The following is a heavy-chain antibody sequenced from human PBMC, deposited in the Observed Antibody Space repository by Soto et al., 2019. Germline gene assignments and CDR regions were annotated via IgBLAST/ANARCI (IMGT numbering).Heavy chain of an antibody. CDR2: ISSSSSYT. CDR3: ASLYSGCYYSWYFDL. V-gene: IGHV3-11*06. Sequence: QVQLVESGGGLVKPGGSLRLSCAASGFTFSDYYMSWIRQAPGKGLEWVSYISSSSSYTNYADSVKGRFTISRYNAKNSRYLQMNSLRAEDTAVYYCASLYSGCYYSWYFDLWGRGTLVTVS. CDR1: GFTFSDYY. J-gene: IGHJ2*01. D-gene: IGHD1-26*01.